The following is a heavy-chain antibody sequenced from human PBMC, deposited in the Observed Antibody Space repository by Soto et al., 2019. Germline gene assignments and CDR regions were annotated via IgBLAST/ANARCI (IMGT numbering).Heavy chain of an antibody. CDR1: GGSFSGYS. CDR2: INHSGST. Sequence: SETLSLTCAVYGGSFSGYSWSWIRQPPGKGLEWIGEINHSGSTNYNPSLKSRVTISVDTSKNQFSLKLSSVTAADTAVYYCASGPTTAAGRWCFDYWGQGTLVTVSS. J-gene: IGHJ4*02. D-gene: IGHD6-13*01. CDR3: ASGPTTAAGRWCFDY. V-gene: IGHV4-34*01.